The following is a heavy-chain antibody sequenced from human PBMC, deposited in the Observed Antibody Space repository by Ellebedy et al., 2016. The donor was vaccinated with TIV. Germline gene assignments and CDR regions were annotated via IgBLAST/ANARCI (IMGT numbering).Heavy chain of an antibody. CDR3: ARSPHNPSLSNYDFWSGGDHYNWFDP. D-gene: IGHD3-3*01. CDR1: GYTFTSYY. CDR2: INPSGGST. J-gene: IGHJ5*02. V-gene: IGHV1-46*04. Sequence: AASVKVSCKASGYTFTSYYMHWVRQAPGQGLEWMGIINPSGGSTSYAQKLQGRVTMTRDTSTSTVYMELSSLRSEDTAVYYCARSPHNPSLSNYDFWSGGDHYNWFDPWGQGTLVTVSS.